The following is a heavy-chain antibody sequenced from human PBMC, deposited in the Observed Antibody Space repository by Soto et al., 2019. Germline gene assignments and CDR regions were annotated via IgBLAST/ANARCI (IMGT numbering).Heavy chain of an antibody. J-gene: IGHJ4*02. CDR3: ARVPPPYSSGWYGGLTGGPFDY. V-gene: IGHV3-7*01. Sequence: GGSLRLSCAASGFTISSYWMSWVRQAPGKGLEWVANTKQDGSEKYYVDSVKGRFTISRDNAKNSLYLQMNSLRAEDTAVYYCARVPPPYSSGWYGGLTGGPFDYWGQGTLVTVSS. CDR2: TKQDGSEK. D-gene: IGHD6-19*01. CDR1: GFTISSYW.